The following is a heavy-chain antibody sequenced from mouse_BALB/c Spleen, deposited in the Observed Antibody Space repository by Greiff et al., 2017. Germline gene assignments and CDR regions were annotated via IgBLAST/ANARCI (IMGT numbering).Heavy chain of an antibody. V-gene: IGHV1-87*01. CDR2: IYPGDGDT. Sequence: QVQLQQSGAELARPGASVKLSCKASGYTFTSYWMQWVKQRPGQGLEWIGAIYPGDGDTRYTQKFKGKATLTADKSSSTAYMQLSSLASEDSAVYYCARSSYYGSSPFDYWGQGTTLTVSS. CDR1: GYTFTSYW. J-gene: IGHJ2*01. CDR3: ARSSYYGSSPFDY. D-gene: IGHD1-1*01.